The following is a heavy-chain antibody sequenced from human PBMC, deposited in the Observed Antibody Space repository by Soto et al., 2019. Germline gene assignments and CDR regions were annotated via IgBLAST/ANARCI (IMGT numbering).Heavy chain of an antibody. Sequence: SQTLSLPCAISGDSVSSNSAAGECSIQSRSRVLEWLGRTYYRSKWYNDYAVSVKSRITINPDTSKNQFSLQLNSVTPEDTAVYYCTRSRGSSSWYYYYYGMDVWGQGTTVTVSS. CDR2: TYYRSKWYN. CDR3: TRSRGSSSWYYYYYGMDV. CDR1: GDSVSSNSAA. J-gene: IGHJ6*02. D-gene: IGHD6-13*01. V-gene: IGHV6-1*01.